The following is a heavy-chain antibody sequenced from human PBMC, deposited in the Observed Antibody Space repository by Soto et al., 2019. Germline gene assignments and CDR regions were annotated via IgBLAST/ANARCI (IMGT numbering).Heavy chain of an antibody. CDR1: GFRLGDYG. CDR2: IWHDGSHK. V-gene: IGHV3-33*01. CDR3: ARDRGQNDGMDV. J-gene: IGHJ6*02. D-gene: IGHD3-10*01. Sequence: HPGGSLRLSCAASGFRLGDYGMHWVRQAPGKGLEWVAVIWHDGSHKESADSVKGRFTISRDNTKHTLFLQMSSLRPEDTAVYYCARDRGQNDGMDVWAQGTTVPVSS.